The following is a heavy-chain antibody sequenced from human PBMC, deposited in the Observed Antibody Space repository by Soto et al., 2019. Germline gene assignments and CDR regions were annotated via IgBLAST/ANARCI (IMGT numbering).Heavy chain of an antibody. CDR1: GFTFSSYA. J-gene: IGHJ3*02. CDR3: ARSTPGNPFDI. Sequence: PGGSLRLSCAASGFTFSSYAMHWVRQAPGKGLEWVSAISTGGGTTYYANSVKGRSTISRDNAKSSLYLQMNSLRAEDTAVYYCARSTPGNPFDIWGQGTMVTVSS. V-gene: IGHV3-48*03. D-gene: IGHD3-10*01. CDR2: ISTGGGTT.